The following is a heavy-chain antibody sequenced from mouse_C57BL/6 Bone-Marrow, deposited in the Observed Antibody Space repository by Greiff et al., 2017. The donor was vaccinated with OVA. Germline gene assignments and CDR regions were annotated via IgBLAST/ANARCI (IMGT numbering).Heavy chain of an antibody. Sequence: EVHLVESGGGLVKPGGSLKLSCAASGFTFSSYAMSWVRQTPEKRLEWVATISDGGSYTYYPDNVKGRFTISRDNAKNNLYLQMSHLKSEDTAMYYCARDLYWNAMDYWGQGTSVTVSS. J-gene: IGHJ4*01. D-gene: IGHD2-1*01. CDR3: ARDLYWNAMDY. CDR2: ISDGGSYT. CDR1: GFTFSSYA. V-gene: IGHV5-4*01.